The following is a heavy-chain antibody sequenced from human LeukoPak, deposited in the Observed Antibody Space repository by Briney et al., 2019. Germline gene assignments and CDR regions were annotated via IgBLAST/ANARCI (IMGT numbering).Heavy chain of an antibody. CDR3: AGAPPLLYSSSSLGAFDI. CDR1: GDSISSFY. V-gene: IGHV4-59*01. J-gene: IGHJ3*02. Sequence: SETLSLTCTVSGDSISSFYWSWIPQPPGKGLVRIGYIYYSGRTNYNPPPRSRDTISVDASKNQFSLKLTSVTAAETAVYYCAGAPPLLYSSSSLGAFDIWGQGTMVTVSS. CDR2: IYYSGRT. D-gene: IGHD6-13*01.